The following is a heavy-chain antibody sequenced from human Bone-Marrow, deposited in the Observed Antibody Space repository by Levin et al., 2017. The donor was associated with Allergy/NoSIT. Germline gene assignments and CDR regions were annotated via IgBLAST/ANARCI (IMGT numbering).Heavy chain of an antibody. CDR1: GFTFSDYY. D-gene: IGHD6-13*01. CDR2: ISSSSSYV. Sequence: SGGSLRLSCAASGFTFSDYYMTWIRQTPGKGLEWVSSISSSSSYVYSADSVKGRFTISRDNAKNSLYLQMSSLRAEDTAVYYCARGSSWYDTWYFGLWGRGTLVTVSS. J-gene: IGHJ2*01. CDR3: ARGSSWYDTWYFGL. V-gene: IGHV3-11*06.